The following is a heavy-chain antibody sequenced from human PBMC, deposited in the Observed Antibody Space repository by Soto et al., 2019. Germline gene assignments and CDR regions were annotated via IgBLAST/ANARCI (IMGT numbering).Heavy chain of an antibody. CDR2: MNANSGKT. V-gene: IGHV1-8*01. CDR1: GYTFTSYD. CDR3: ARNGEVRSRFPAL. Sequence: VQLVQSGAEGKKPGASVKVSCKASGYTFTSYDINWVRQATGQGLERMGWMNANSGKTGYAQKFQGKVTMPSKASISTAYMELSSRRSEDTVMYYCARNGEVRSRFPALWGQGTTVTVSS. D-gene: IGHD3-10*01. J-gene: IGHJ6*02.